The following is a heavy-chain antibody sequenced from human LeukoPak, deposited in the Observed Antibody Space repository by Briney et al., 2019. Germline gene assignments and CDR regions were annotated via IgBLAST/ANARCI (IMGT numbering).Heavy chain of an antibody. D-gene: IGHD4-23*01. CDR1: GFTVSTNY. V-gene: IGHV3-66*01. J-gene: IGHJ4*02. CDR2: IYSGGNT. CDR3: ARDSGTTVGYFDY. Sequence: PGGSLRLSCAASGFTVSTNYMSWVRQAPGRGREWDSVIYSGGNTYYANSVKGRLTISRENSKKPLYLQMNSLRADDTAVYYCARDSGTTVGYFDYWGQGTLVTVSS.